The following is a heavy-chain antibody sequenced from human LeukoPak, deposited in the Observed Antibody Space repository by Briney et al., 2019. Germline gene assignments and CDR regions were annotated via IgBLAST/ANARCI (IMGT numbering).Heavy chain of an antibody. CDR1: GDSLSAHY. Sequence: PSETLSLTCTVSGDSLSAHYWSWIRQAPGKGLEWIGYIYGSGSTHYDPSFRSRATISEDTSKNQFSLQLTSVTAADTAVYYCARNVGWYSHDTWGQGTLVTVSS. V-gene: IGHV4-59*08. CDR2: IYGSGST. CDR3: ARNVGWYSHDT. D-gene: IGHD6-19*01. J-gene: IGHJ5*02.